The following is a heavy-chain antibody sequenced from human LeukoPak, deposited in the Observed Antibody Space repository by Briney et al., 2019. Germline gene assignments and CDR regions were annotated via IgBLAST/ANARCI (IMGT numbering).Heavy chain of an antibody. CDR1: GFTFSTYW. D-gene: IGHD3-22*01. CDR2: INSDGSSI. J-gene: IGHJ4*02. V-gene: IGHV3-74*01. CDR3: ARGLYYYDSSGYGY. Sequence: KPGGSLRLSCAASGFTFSTYWMHWVRQAPGKGLVWISRINSDGSSIRYADYVKGRLTISRDNAKNTLYLQMNSLRAEDTAVYYSARGLYYYDSSGYGYWGQGTLVTVSS.